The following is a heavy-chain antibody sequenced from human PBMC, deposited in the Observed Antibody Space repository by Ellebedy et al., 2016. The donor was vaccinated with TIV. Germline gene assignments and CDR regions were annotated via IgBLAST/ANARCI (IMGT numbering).Heavy chain of an antibody. Sequence: ASVKVSCKASGYTFTGYYIHWVRQAPGQGLEWMGWINPDSGGTNYAQNFQGRVTMTRDTSTSTASMELRRLRSEDTAVYFCASEDHGIRAATESYAMDVWGQGTTVIVSS. CDR3: ASEDHGIRAATESYAMDV. CDR1: GYTFTGYY. CDR2: INPDSGGT. J-gene: IGHJ6*02. V-gene: IGHV1-2*02. D-gene: IGHD2-15*01.